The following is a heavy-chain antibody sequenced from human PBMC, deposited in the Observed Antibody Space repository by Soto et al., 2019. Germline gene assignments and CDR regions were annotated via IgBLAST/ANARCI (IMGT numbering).Heavy chain of an antibody. J-gene: IGHJ1*01. CDR1: GFTFSSYG. V-gene: IGHV3-33*01. CDR2: IWYDGSNK. D-gene: IGHD2-21*01. Sequence: GGSLRLSCAASGFTFSSYGMHWVRQAPGKGLEWVAVIWYDGSNKYYADSVKGRFTISRDNSKNTLYLQMNSLRAEDTAVYYCASGNTSVPYCGGDCYFGLSSEYFQHWGQGTLVTVSS. CDR3: ASGNTSVPYCGGDCYFGLSSEYFQH.